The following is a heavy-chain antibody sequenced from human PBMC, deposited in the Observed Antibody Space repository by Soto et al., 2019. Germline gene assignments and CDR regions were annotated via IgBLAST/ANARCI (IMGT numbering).Heavy chain of an antibody. CDR1: GGSFSGYY. CDR3: ARGERSRGSGSCYSGGTNHCKYFDY. CDR2: INHSGTT. J-gene: IGHJ4*02. V-gene: IGHV4-34*01. D-gene: IGHD2-15*01. Sequence: SETLSLTCAVYGGSFSGYYGGGVRRPPGKGLEWSGEINHSGTTNSNPSLKSRVTISVDTSKNQFSLKLSSVTAADTAVYYCARGERSRGSGSCYSGGTNHCKYFDYWGQGNLVTVSS.